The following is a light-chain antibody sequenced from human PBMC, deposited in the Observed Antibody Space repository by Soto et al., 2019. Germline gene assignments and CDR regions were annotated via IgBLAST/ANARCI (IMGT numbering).Light chain of an antibody. CDR2: DVS. CDR3: SSYTSSSTYV. CDR1: SSDVGGYNY. J-gene: IGLJ1*01. Sequence: QSVLTQPASVSGSPGQSITFSCTGTSSDVGGYNYVSWYQQHPGKAPKLMIYDVSSRPSGVSDRFSGSKSGNTASLTISGLQAEDEADYYCSSYTSSSTYVFGTGTKVTVL. V-gene: IGLV2-14*01.